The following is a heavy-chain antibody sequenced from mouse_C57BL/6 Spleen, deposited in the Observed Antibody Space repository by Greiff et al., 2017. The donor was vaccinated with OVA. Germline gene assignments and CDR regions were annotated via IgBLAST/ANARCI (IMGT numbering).Heavy chain of an antibody. CDR2: IDPSDSYT. J-gene: IGHJ2*01. V-gene: IGHV1-59*01. Sequence: QVQLQQPGAELVRPGTSVKLSCKASGYTFTSYWMHWVKQRPGQGLEWIGVIDPSDSYTNYNQKFKGKATLTVDTSSSTAYMQLSSLTSEDSAVYYCARESYGSSPYYFDYWGQGTTLTVSS. D-gene: IGHD1-1*01. CDR3: ARESYGSSPYYFDY. CDR1: GYTFTSYW.